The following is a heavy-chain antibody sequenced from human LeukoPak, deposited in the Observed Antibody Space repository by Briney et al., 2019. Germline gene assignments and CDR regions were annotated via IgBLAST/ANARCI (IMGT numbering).Heavy chain of an antibody. CDR1: GFTVSSNY. V-gene: IGHV3-23*01. D-gene: IGHD3-10*01. J-gene: IGHJ6*02. CDR2: ISGSGDRT. Sequence: PGGSLRLSCAASGFTVSSNYMSWVRQTPGKGLEWVSAISGSGDRTYYAESVKGRFSTSRDNSKNTLYLQMHSLRAEDTAVYYCGKRELWHGSGEDAWGQGTTVTVSS. CDR3: GKRELWHGSGEDA.